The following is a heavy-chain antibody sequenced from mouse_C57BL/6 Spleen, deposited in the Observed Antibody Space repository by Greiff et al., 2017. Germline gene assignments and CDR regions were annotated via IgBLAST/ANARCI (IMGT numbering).Heavy chain of an antibody. D-gene: IGHD2-1*01. CDR2: SSGGGSNS. CDR3: AGEDCLLAAWFAY. Sequence: EVQLVESGGGLVKLGGSLKLSCAASGFTFSSYIMSWVRRTPEKRLEWVATSSGGGSNSYYPDSVKGRFTISRNNAKNTLYLQMSGLGAENTALFYCAGEDCLLAAWFAYWVQRTQVTVSA. V-gene: IGHV5-9*01. CDR1: GFTFSSYI. J-gene: IGHJ3*01.